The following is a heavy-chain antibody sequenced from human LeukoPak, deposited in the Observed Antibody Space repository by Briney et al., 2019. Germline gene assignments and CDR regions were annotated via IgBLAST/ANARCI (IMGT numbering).Heavy chain of an antibody. CDR2: INSNSGGT. J-gene: IGHJ4*02. CDR3: ARDSATVATPYFDY. V-gene: IGHV1-2*02. D-gene: IGHD4-23*01. CDR1: GYTFTGYY. Sequence: GASVKVSCKASGYTFTGYYLHWVRQAPGQGLEWMGWINSNSGGTNYAQKFQGRVTMTRDTSITTVYMELSRLRSDDTAVYYCARDSATVATPYFDYWGQGTLVTVSS.